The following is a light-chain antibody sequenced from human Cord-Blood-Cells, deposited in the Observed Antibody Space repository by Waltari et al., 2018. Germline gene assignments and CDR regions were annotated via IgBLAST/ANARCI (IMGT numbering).Light chain of an antibody. CDR2: DAS. CDR1: QDISNY. Sequence: DMQMTQSPSSLSASVGDRVTITSQAIQDISNYLNWYQQKPGKAPKLLIYDASNLETGVPSRFSGSGSGTDFTVTISSLQPEDIATYYCQQYDNLPYTFGQGTKLEIK. CDR3: QQYDNLPYT. J-gene: IGKJ2*01. V-gene: IGKV1-33*01.